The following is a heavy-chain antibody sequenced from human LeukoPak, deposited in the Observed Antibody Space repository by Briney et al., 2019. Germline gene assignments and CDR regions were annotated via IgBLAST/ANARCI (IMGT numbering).Heavy chain of an antibody. V-gene: IGHV4-61*02. J-gene: IGHJ5*02. CDR1: GGSISSGSYY. D-gene: IGHD6-19*01. Sequence: PSETLSLTCTVSGGSISSGSYYWSWIRQPAGKGLEWIGRIYTSGSTNYNPSLKSRVTISVDTSKNQFSLELSSVTAADTAVYYCARAGSGWYGLGFDPWGQGTLVTVSS. CDR3: ARAGSGWYGLGFDP. CDR2: IYTSGST.